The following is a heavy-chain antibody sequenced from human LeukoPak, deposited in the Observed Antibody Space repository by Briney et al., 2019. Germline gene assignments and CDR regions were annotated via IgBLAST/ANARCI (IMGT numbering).Heavy chain of an antibody. J-gene: IGHJ5*02. CDR1: GFTFNSYD. CDR2: IGTAGDT. CDR3: ARGSQVSRRWYYYGSGGFDP. V-gene: IGHV3-13*01. Sequence: GGSLRLSCAASGFTFNSYDMHWVRQATGKGLEWVSAIGTAGDTYYPGSVKGRFTISRENAKNSLYLQMNSLRAEDTAVYYCARGSQVSRRWYYYGSGGFDPWGQGTLVTVSS. D-gene: IGHD3-10*01.